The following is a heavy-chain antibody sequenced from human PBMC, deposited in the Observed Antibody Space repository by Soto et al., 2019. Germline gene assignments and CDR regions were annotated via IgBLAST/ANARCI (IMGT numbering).Heavy chain of an antibody. D-gene: IGHD2-2*02. CDR2: IYYSGST. CDR3: ARQVPAAIRLGWFDP. V-gene: IGHV4-39*01. J-gene: IGHJ5*02. CDR1: GGSTSRSTYY. Sequence: SETLSLTCTVSGGSTSRSTYYWGWIRQPPGKGLEWIGSIYYSGSTYYRPSLKSRVTISVGTSKNQLSLKLSSVTAADTAVYYCARQVPAAIRLGWFDPWGQGTLVTVSS.